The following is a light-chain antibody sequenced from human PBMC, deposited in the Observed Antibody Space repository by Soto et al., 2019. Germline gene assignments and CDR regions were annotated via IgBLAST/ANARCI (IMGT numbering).Light chain of an antibody. CDR1: SSDVGGYNY. Sequence: QSALTQPASVSGSPGQSITISCTGTSSDVGGYNYVSWYQQHPGKAPKLMIYEVSNRPSGVSNRFSGSKSGNTASLTISGLQAEDEADYYCSSYTSSSSYVFGTGTKATVI. CDR3: SSYTSSSSYV. J-gene: IGLJ1*01. V-gene: IGLV2-14*01. CDR2: EVS.